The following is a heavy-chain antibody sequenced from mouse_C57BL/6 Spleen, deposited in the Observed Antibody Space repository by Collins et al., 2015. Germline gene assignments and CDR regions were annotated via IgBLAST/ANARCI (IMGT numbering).Heavy chain of an antibody. V-gene: IGHV1-76*01. CDR2: IYPGSGNT. CDR3: ARRYYGNYDYYAMDQ. D-gene: IGHD2-1*01. CDR1: GYTFTDYY. J-gene: IGHJ4*01. Sequence: QVQLKQSGAELVRPGASVKLSCKASGYTFTDYYXNWVKQRPGQGLEWIARIYPGSGNTYYNEKFKGKATLTAEKSSSTAYMQLSSLTSEDSAVYFCARRYYGNYDYYAMDQWGQGTSVTVSS.